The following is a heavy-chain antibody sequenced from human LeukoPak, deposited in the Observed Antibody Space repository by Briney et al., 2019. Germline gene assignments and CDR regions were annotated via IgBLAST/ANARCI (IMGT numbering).Heavy chain of an antibody. D-gene: IGHD1-26*01. J-gene: IGHJ4*02. Sequence: GASVKVSCKASGGTFSSYAISWVRQAPGQGLEWMGGIIPIFGTANYAQKFQGRVTITADESTSTAYMELSSLRSEDTAAYYCASSIVGATYFDYWGQGTLVTVSS. CDR2: IIPIFGTA. V-gene: IGHV1-69*13. CDR3: ASSIVGATYFDY. CDR1: GGTFSSYA.